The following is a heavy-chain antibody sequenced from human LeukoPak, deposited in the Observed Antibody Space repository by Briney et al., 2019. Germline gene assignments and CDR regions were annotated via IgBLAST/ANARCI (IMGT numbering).Heavy chain of an antibody. V-gene: IGHV1-69*05. J-gene: IGHJ4*02. Sequence: ASVKVSCKASGYTFTSYAISWVRQAPGQGLEWMGGIIPIFGTANYAQKFQGRVTITTDESTSTAYMELSSLRSEDTAVYYCARDQGYYYDSSGYYSWGQGTLVTVSS. CDR3: ARDQGYYYDSSGYYS. CDR2: IIPIFGTA. CDR1: GYTFTSYA. D-gene: IGHD3-22*01.